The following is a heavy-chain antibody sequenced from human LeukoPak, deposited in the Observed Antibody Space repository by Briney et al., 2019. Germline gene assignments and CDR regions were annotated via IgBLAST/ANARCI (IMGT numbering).Heavy chain of an antibody. V-gene: IGHV3-21*01. J-gene: IGHJ6*03. CDR3: ARARRGLYYDILTGRSYYMDV. CDR1: GFTFSSYS. Sequence: PGGSLRLSCAASGFTFSSYSMNWVRQTPGKGLEWVSSISSSSSYIYYADSVKGRFTISRDNAKNSLYLQMNSLRAEDTAVYYCARARRGLYYDILTGRSYYMDVWGKGTTVTISS. D-gene: IGHD3-9*01. CDR2: ISSSSSYI.